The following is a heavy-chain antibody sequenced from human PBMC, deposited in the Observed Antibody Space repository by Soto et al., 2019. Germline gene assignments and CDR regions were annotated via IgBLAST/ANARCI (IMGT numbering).Heavy chain of an antibody. V-gene: IGHV1-69*13. CDR2: IIPIFGTA. J-gene: IGHJ6*02. Sequence: ASVKVSCKASGGTFSSYAISWVRQAPGQGLEWMGGIIPIFGTANYAQKFQGRVTITADESTSTAYMELSSLRSEDTAVYYCASGRSGILGIVVVPAANYYYGMDVWGQGTTVTVSS. CDR3: ASGRSGILGIVVVPAANYYYGMDV. CDR1: GGTFSSYA. D-gene: IGHD2-2*01.